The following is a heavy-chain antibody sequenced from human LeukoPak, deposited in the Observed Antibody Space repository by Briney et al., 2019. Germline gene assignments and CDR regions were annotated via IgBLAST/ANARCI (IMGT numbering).Heavy chain of an antibody. CDR1: GGTFSSYA. V-gene: IGHV1-69*01. Sequence: SVKVSCKASGGTFSSYAISWVRQAPGQGLEWMGGIIPIFGTANYAQKFQGRVTITADESTSTAYMELSSLRSEDTAVYYCARDRYYDSSGYYTEEYFQHWGQGTLVTVSS. CDR2: IIPIFGTA. CDR3: ARDRYYDSSGYYTEEYFQH. D-gene: IGHD3-22*01. J-gene: IGHJ1*01.